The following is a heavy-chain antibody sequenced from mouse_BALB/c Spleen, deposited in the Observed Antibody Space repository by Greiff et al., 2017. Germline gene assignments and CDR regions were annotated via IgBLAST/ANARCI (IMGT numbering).Heavy chain of an antibody. CDR2: IWGDGST. D-gene: IGHD1-1*01. CDR1: GFSLTGYG. V-gene: IGHV2-6-7*01. J-gene: IGHJ4*01. CDR3: ARDAFTTDYAMDY. Sequence: VKVVESGPGLVAPSQSLSITCTVSGFSLTGYGVNWVRQPPGKGLEWLGMIWGDGSTDYNSALKSRLSISKDNSKSQVFLKMNSLQTDDTARYYCARDAFTTDYAMDYWGQGTSVTVSS.